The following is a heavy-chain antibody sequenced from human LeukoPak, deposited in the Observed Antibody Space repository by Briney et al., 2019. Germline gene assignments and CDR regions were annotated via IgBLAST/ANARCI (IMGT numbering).Heavy chain of an antibody. D-gene: IGHD3-9*01. V-gene: IGHV3-53*01. CDR2: IYSDGRK. CDR3: AREAQLRYFDWLSQNFRDDAFDI. J-gene: IGHJ3*02. Sequence: PGGSLRLSCAASGFTFSSNYMSWVRQAPGKGLEWVSEIYSDGRKYYPASVKGRFSISRDNSKNTVYLQMNSLRAEDTAVYYCAREAQLRYFDWLSQNFRDDAFDIWGQGTMVTVSS. CDR1: GFTFSSNY.